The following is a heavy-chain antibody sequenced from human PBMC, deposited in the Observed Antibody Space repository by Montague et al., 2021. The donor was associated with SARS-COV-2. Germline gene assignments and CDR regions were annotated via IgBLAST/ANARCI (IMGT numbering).Heavy chain of an antibody. D-gene: IGHD3-16*01. CDR3: VRGWGSWDH. CDR1: TTSFSGYY. V-gene: IGHV4-34*01. CDR2: IYQCGTT. J-gene: IGHJ4*02. Sequence: SETLSLTCAVYTTSFSGYYRCWIRHSPGKGLEWIGEIYQCGTTHYNPTLNSRVTITADTSTSQFPLKLNSVTAADTAAYYCVRGWGSWDHWGQGTLVTVSS.